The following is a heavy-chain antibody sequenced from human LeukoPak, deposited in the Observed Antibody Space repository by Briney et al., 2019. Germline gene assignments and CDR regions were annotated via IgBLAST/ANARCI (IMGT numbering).Heavy chain of an antibody. Sequence: SETLSLTCAVSGGSISSSNWWGWVRQPPGQGLEWIASIYLGETTYYNPSLKSRVTISVDKSKNQFSLKLSSVTAADTAVYYCARGRRIAVAVAAEYFQHWGQGTLVTVSS. D-gene: IGHD6-19*01. V-gene: IGHV4-4*02. CDR3: ARGRRIAVAVAAEYFQH. CDR2: IYLGETT. J-gene: IGHJ1*01. CDR1: GGSISSSNW.